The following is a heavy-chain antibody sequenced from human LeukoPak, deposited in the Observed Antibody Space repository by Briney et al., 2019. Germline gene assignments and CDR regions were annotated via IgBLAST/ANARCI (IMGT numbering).Heavy chain of an antibody. D-gene: IGHD1-14*01. Sequence: PSETLSLTCTVSGGAISSSSYYWGWVRQPPGKWLEWIGSIYYSGSTYYNPSLKSRVTTSVDTSKNQFSLKLSSVTAADTAVYYCAGGRVQPDAFDIRGQGAKVTDSS. V-gene: IGHV4-39*07. J-gene: IGHJ3*02. CDR1: GGAISSSSYY. CDR2: IYYSGST. CDR3: AGGRVQPDAFDI.